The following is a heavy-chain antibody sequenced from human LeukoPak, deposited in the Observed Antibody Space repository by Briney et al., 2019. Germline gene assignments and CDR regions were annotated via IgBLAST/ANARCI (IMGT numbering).Heavy chain of an antibody. J-gene: IGHJ2*01. CDR1: GFTFSSYG. CDR2: IWYDGSNK. Sequence: GGSLRLSCAASGFTFSSYGMHWVRQAPGKGLEWVAVIWYDGSNKYYADSVKGRFTISRDNSKNTLYLQMNSLRAEDTAVYYCARDAEQWLVRRNWYFDLWGRGTLVTVSS. V-gene: IGHV3-33*08. CDR3: ARDAEQWLVRRNWYFDL. D-gene: IGHD6-19*01.